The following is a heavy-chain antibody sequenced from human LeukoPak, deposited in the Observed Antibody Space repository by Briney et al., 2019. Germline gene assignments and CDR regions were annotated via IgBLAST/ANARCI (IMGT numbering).Heavy chain of an antibody. V-gene: IGHV5-51*01. CDR1: GYNFTNFW. Sequence: GESLKISCKGSGYNFTNFWIGWVRQMPGKGLEWMGIIYPGDSDTRYSPSFQGQVTISADKSISTAYLQWSSLKASDTAMYYCARSSVEIAAQIDYWGQGTLVTVSS. J-gene: IGHJ4*02. D-gene: IGHD2-15*01. CDR3: ARSSVEIAAQIDY. CDR2: IYPGDSDT.